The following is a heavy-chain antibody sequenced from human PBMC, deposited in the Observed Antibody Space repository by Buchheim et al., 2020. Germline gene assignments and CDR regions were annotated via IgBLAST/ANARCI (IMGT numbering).Heavy chain of an antibody. D-gene: IGHD3-22*01. Sequence: QVQLVESGGGVVQPGRSLRLSCAASGFTFSSYAMHWVRQAPGKGLEWVAVISYDGSNKYYADSVKGRFTISRDNSKNTLYLQMSRLRAEDTAVYYCAREDYDSGGYYPHYYYYGMDVWGQGTT. CDR1: GFTFSSYA. CDR3: AREDYDSGGYYPHYYYYGMDV. CDR2: ISYDGSNK. V-gene: IGHV3-30*04. J-gene: IGHJ6*02.